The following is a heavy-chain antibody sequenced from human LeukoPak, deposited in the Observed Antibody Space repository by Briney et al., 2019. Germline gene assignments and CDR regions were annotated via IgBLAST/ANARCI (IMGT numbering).Heavy chain of an antibody. CDR2: SYTSGST. D-gene: IGHD3-9*01. J-gene: IGHJ4*02. Sequence: SETLSLTCTVSGGSISSGSYYWSWIRQPAGKGLEWIGRSYTSGSTNYNPSLKSRFTIPVDTSKNTSSLKLSSVTAADTAVYYCARDADILTGYYLAYWGQGTLVTVSS. CDR3: ARDADILTGYYLAY. V-gene: IGHV4-61*02. CDR1: GGSISSGSYY.